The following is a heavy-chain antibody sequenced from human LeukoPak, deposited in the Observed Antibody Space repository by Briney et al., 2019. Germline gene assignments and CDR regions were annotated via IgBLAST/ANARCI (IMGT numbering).Heavy chain of an antibody. D-gene: IGHD1-7*01. CDR1: GGSFGGYY. V-gene: IGHV4-34*01. J-gene: IGHJ3*02. CDR3: ASNIITGTVSDAFDI. Sequence: SETLSLTCAVYGGSFGGYYWSWIRQPPGKGLEWIGSIYYSGSTYYNPSLKSRVTISVDTSKNQFSLKLSSVTAADTAVYYCASNIITGTVSDAFDIWGQGTMVTVSS. CDR2: IYYSGST.